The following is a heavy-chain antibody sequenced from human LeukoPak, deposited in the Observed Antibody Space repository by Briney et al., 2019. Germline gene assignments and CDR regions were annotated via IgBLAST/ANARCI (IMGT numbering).Heavy chain of an antibody. CDR3: ARGAPSYYYGSGSYYKYYYYYMDV. Sequence: SETLSLTCAVYGGSLSGYYWSWIRQPPGKGLEWIGEINHSGSTNYNPSLKSRVTISVDTSKNQFSLKLSSVTAADTAVYYCARGAPSYYYGSGSYYKYYYYYMDVWGKGTTVTVSS. V-gene: IGHV4-34*01. CDR1: GGSLSGYY. D-gene: IGHD3-10*01. CDR2: INHSGST. J-gene: IGHJ6*03.